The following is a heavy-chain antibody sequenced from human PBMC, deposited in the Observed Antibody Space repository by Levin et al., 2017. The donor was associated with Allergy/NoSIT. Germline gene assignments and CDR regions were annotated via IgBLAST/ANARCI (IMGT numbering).Heavy chain of an antibody. Sequence: GGSLRLSCAASGFTFDDYAMHWVRQAPGKGLEWVSGISWNSGSIGYADSVKGRFTISRDNAKNSLYLQMNSLRTEDTALYYCARDKIGHPDAFETWCQGT. V-gene: IGHV3-9*01. CDR1: GFTFDDYA. CDR2: ISWNSGSI. CDR3: ARDKIGHPDAFET. J-gene: IGHJ3*02. D-gene: IGHD3-10*01.